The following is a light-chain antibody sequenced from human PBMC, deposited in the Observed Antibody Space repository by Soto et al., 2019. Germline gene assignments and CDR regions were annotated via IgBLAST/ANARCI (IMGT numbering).Light chain of an antibody. CDR3: QQSYSTLSIT. J-gene: IGKJ5*01. V-gene: IGKV1-39*01. CDR1: QSISSY. CDR2: AAS. Sequence: DIQVTQSPSSLSASVRDRVTITCRASQSISSYLNWYQQKPGKAPKLLVYAASSLQSGVPSRFSGSGSGTDFTLTISSLQPEDFATYYCQQSYSTLSITFGQGTRPEN.